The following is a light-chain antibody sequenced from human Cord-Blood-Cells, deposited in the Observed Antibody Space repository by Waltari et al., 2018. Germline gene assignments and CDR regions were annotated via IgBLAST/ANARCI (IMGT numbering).Light chain of an antibody. CDR3: SSDTSSSTLV. V-gene: IGLV2-14*01. CDR1: IRAVDGYNF. Sequence: QSALTQPAAVSWQPGQATPIPCAGAIRAVDGYNFVTWYHQHPGKAPKLMMYDVSNRPSGVSNLFSGSKSGNTASLTFSGLQAEDEADYYFSSDTSSSTLVFCGGTKL. J-gene: IGLJ2*01. CDR2: DVS.